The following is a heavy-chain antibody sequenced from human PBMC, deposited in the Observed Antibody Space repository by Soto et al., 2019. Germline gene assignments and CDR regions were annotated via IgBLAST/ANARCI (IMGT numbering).Heavy chain of an antibody. CDR1: GFTFSSYG. CDR3: ARVLYSSGWYYFDY. J-gene: IGHJ4*02. D-gene: IGHD6-19*01. V-gene: IGHV3-33*01. Sequence: LRLSCAASGFTFSSYGMHWVRQAPGKGLEWVAVIRYDGSNKYYADSVKGRFTISRDNSKNTLYLQMNSLRAEDTAVYYCARVLYSSGWYYFDYWGQGTMVTVYS. CDR2: IRYDGSNK.